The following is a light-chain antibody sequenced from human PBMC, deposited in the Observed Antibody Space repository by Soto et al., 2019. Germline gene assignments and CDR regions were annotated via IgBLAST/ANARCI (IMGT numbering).Light chain of an antibody. V-gene: IGKV1-5*01. J-gene: IGKJ1*01. CDR3: QQDNSYSWT. CDR2: DAS. CDR1: QSISSW. Sequence: DIQMTQSPSTLSASVGDRVTITCRASQSISSWLAWYQQKPGKAPKLLIYDASSLESGVPSRFSGSGSGTEFTLTISSLQHDDFATYYCQQDNSYSWTFGQGTKVEIK.